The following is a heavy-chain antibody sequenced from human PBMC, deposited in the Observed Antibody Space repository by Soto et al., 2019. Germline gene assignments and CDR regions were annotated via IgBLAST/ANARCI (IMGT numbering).Heavy chain of an antibody. D-gene: IGHD2-2*01. J-gene: IGHJ4*02. Sequence: QVQLQEPGPGLVKPSGTLSLTCTVSGGSHWYSWVRRAPGKGLEGTGQIFHDGRASYDPYLQSQVTISIDKSRNQISLNVTSLTAADTAIYYGVQRECYPLHSWGQGDLVVVSS. CDR2: IFHDGRA. V-gene: IGHV4-4*02. CDR3: VQRECYPLHS. CDR1: GGSHW.